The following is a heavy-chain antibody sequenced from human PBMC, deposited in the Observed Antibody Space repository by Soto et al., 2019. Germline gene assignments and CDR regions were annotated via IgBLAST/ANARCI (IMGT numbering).Heavy chain of an antibody. D-gene: IGHD4-17*01. CDR3: VHHGGDPSYHDF. V-gene: IGHV4-4*02. CDR1: GGSLSSSSW. Sequence: QVQLQESGPGLVNPSGTLSLTCAVSGGSLSSSSWWSWVRQPPGKALEWLGEIYYSGSTKYNPSLNSRVTISADQSKNDFSLRLSSVTAADTAVYYCVHHGGDPSYHDFWGQGMFVTVSS. CDR2: IYYSGST. J-gene: IGHJ4*02.